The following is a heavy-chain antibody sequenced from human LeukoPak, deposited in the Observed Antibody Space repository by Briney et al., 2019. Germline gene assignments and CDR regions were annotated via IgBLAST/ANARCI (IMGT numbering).Heavy chain of an antibody. CDR2: INHSGST. Sequence: SETLSLTCAVYGGSFSGYYWSWIRQPPGKGLEWIGEINHSGSTNYNPSLKSRVTISVDTSKNQFSLKLSSVTAADTAVYYCARGRNYYDSSGYHYYDYWGQGTLVTVSS. CDR3: ARGRNYYDSSGYHYYDY. CDR1: GGSFSGYY. D-gene: IGHD3-22*01. V-gene: IGHV4-34*01. J-gene: IGHJ4*02.